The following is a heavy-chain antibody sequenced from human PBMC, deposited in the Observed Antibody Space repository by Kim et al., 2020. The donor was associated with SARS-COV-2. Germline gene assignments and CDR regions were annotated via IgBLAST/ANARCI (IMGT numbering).Heavy chain of an antibody. CDR1: GYTFSNYA. Sequence: ASVKVSCKASGYTFSNYAMHWVRQAPGQRLEWMGWINAGSGNTEYSQKFQGRLILTRDTSASTAYMELSSLRSEDTAVYYCAGGGAVLRFLEWLSSYFDYWGEGNLVTVSS. J-gene: IGHJ4*02. CDR3: AGGGAVLRFLEWLSSYFDY. V-gene: IGHV1-3*01. D-gene: IGHD3-3*01. CDR2: INAGSGNT.